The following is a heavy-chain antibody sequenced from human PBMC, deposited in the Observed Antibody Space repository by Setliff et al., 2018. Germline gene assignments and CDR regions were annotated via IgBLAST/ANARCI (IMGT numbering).Heavy chain of an antibody. D-gene: IGHD3-22*01. V-gene: IGHV4-61*10. CDR3: ASPRLSYYDNGAFPSDAFDL. Sequence: SETLSLTCTVSGDSISSATNYWSWIRQPAGKGLEWIGEINHSGSTNYNPSLKSRVTISVDTSKNQFSLKLRSVTAADTAVYYCASPRLSYYDNGAFPSDAFDLWGQGTMVTVSS. CDR2: INHSGST. CDR1: GDSISSATNY. J-gene: IGHJ3*01.